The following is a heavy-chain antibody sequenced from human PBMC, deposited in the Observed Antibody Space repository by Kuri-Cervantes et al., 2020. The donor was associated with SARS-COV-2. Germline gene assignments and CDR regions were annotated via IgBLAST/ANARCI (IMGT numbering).Heavy chain of an antibody. CDR1: GFTFSSYA. CDR3: ARAIGYYYYYGMGV. J-gene: IGHJ6*01. CDR2: ISGSGGST. V-gene: IGHV3-23*01. D-gene: IGHD2/OR15-2a*01. Sequence: GGSLRLSCAASGFTFSSYAMSWVRQAPGKGLEWVSAISGSGGSTYYADSVKGRFTISRDNSKNTLYLQMNSLRAEDTAVYYCARAIGYYYYYGMGVWGQGTTVTVAS.